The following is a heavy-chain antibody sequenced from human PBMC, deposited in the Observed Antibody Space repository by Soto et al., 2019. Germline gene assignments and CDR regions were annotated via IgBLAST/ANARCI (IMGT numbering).Heavy chain of an antibody. V-gene: IGHV1-18*04. CDR2: ISAYNGNT. D-gene: IGHD2-15*01. CDR1: GYTFTSYG. J-gene: IGHJ6*02. CDR3: ARRGIVEMAKIWSDVSYYYYGIDV. Sequence: ASVKVSCKASGYTFTSYGISWVRQAPGQGLEWMGWISAYNGNTNYAQKLQGRVTMTTDTSTSTAYMELRSLRSDDTAVYYCARRGIVEMAKIWSDVSYYYYGIDVWGQGTKVTVYS.